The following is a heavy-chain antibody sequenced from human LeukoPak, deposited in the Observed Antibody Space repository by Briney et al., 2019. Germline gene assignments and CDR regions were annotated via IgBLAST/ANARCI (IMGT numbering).Heavy chain of an antibody. Sequence: SETLSLTCAVYGGSFSGYYWSWIRQPPGKGLEWIGEITHSGSTTHNPSLKSRFTISVDTSKNQFSLKLSSVTAADTAVYYCARESSGWEPDYWGQGTLVTVSS. J-gene: IGHJ4*02. CDR3: ARESSGWEPDY. CDR1: GGSFSGYY. V-gene: IGHV4-34*01. D-gene: IGHD1-26*01. CDR2: ITHSGST.